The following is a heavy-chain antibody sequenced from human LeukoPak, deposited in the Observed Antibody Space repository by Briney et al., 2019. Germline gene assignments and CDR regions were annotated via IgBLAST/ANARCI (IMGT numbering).Heavy chain of an antibody. Sequence: GGSLRLSCAASGVTFSSYAMSWVRQAQGKGMEWVSAISGSGGSTYYADSVKRLFTISRDNSKNTLYLQMNSLRAEDTAVYYCAKTAKVAVFDYWGQGTLVTVSS. V-gene: IGHV3-23*01. J-gene: IGHJ4*02. CDR3: AKTAKVAVFDY. CDR1: GVTFSSYA. D-gene: IGHD3-22*01. CDR2: ISGSGGST.